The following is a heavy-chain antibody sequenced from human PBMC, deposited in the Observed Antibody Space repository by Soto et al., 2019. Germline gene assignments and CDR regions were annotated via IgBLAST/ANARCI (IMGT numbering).Heavy chain of an antibody. Sequence: EVQLLYSGGDLVQPGGSLRLSCAASGFSFSSHVMSWVRQAPGKGLEWVSSISGSGGGTYYADSVKGRFIISRDNSKNTLDLQMNSLRVEDTAVYYCAKGWCDSWGQGTLVTVSS. CDR3: AKGWCDS. V-gene: IGHV3-23*01. J-gene: IGHJ5*01. CDR2: ISGSGGGT. CDR1: GFSFSSHV.